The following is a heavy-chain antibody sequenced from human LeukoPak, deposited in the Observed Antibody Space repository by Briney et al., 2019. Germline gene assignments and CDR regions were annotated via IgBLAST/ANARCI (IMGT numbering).Heavy chain of an antibody. D-gene: IGHD6-13*01. V-gene: IGHV3-23*01. Sequence: GGSLRLSCAASGFTFSSHAMSWVRQAPGKGLEWVSAISGSGGSTYYADSVKGRFTISRDNSKNTLYLQMNSLRAEDTAVYYCAKDRLPGNSSSWPLLDYWGQGTLVTVSS. CDR1: GFTFSSHA. J-gene: IGHJ4*02. CDR2: ISGSGGST. CDR3: AKDRLPGNSSSWPLLDY.